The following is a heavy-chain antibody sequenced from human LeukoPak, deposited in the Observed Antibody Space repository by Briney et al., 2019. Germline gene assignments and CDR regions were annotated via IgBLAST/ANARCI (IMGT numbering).Heavy chain of an antibody. CDR2: INHSGST. Sequence: SETLSLTCAVYGGSFSGYYWSWIRQPPGKGLEWIGEINHSGSTNYNPSLKSRVTISVDTSKNQFSLKLSSVTAADTGVYYCARGRRRQQLVGPFFDYWGQGTLVTVSS. CDR3: ARGRRRQQLVGPFFDY. CDR1: GGSFSGYY. J-gene: IGHJ4*02. D-gene: IGHD6-13*01. V-gene: IGHV4-34*01.